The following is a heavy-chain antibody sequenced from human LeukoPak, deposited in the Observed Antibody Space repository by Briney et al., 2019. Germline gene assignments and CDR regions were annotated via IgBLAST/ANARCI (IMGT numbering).Heavy chain of an antibody. D-gene: IGHD1-26*01. CDR3: ARSRVGATPYFDY. V-gene: IGHV4-4*09. Sequence: PSETLSLTCTVSGGSVSSYYWSWIRQPPGKGLEWMGYIYTSGSTNSNPSLKSRVTISVDTSKNQFSLKLSSVTAADTAVYYCARSRVGATPYFDYWGQGTLVTVSS. CDR2: IYTSGST. J-gene: IGHJ4*02. CDR1: GGSVSSYY.